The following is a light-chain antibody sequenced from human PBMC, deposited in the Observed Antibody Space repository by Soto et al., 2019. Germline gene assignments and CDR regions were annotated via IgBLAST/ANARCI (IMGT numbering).Light chain of an antibody. CDR2: EVT. CDR3: SSYGGSNNFV. Sequence: QSVLTQPPSASGSPGQSVTISCTGTSSDVGGYNFVSWYQQYPGKAPKLIIYEVTKRSSGVPDRFSGSKSGNTASLTVSGLQTDDEADYYCSSYGGSNNFVFGTGTKVTVL. J-gene: IGLJ1*01. CDR1: SSDVGGYNF. V-gene: IGLV2-8*01.